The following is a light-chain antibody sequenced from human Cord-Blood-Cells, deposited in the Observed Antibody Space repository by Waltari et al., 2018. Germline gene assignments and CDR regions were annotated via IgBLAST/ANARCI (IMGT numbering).Light chain of an antibody. V-gene: IGLV3-21*04. Sequence: SYVLTQPPSVSVAPGKTARITCGGNNIGSKSVHWYQQKPGQAPVLVIYYDSDRPSGIPERFSGSNSGNTATLTSSRGEAGDEADYYCQVWDSSSDHWVFGGGTKLTVL. CDR1: NIGSKS. J-gene: IGLJ3*02. CDR2: YDS. CDR3: QVWDSSSDHWV.